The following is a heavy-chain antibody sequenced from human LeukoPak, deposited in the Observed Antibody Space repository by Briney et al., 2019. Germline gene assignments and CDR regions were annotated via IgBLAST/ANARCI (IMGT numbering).Heavy chain of an antibody. CDR1: GFIVSSNY. J-gene: IGHJ4*02. CDR2: IYSGGST. Sequence: GGSLRLSCAASGFIVSSNYMSWVRQAPGKGLEWVPVIYSGGSTNYADSVKGRFTISRDNSKNTLYLQMNSLRAEDTAIYYCAREYSSSSFYFDYWGQGTLVTVSS. CDR3: AREYSSSSFYFDY. D-gene: IGHD6-6*01. V-gene: IGHV3-53*01.